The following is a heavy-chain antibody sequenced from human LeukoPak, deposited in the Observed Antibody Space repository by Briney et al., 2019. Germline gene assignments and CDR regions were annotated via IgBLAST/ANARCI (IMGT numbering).Heavy chain of an antibody. V-gene: IGHV1-18*01. D-gene: IGHD3-10*01. CDR1: GYAFTSYG. J-gene: IGHJ4*02. CDR3: ARLVAWEYGSGSYYMESHFDY. CDR2: ISAYNGNT. Sequence: ASVKVSCKASGYAFTSYGISWVRQAPGQGLEWMGWISAYNGNTNYAQKLQGRVTMTTDTSTSTAYMELRSLRSDDTAVYYCARLVAWEYGSGSYYMESHFDYWGQGTLVTVSS.